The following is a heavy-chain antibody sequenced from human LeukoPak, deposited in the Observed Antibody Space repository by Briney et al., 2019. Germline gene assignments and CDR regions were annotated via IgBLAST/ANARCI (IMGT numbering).Heavy chain of an antibody. J-gene: IGHJ3*02. Sequence: ASVKVSCKTSGYTFTDYYMHWVRQAPGQGLEWMGWINPNRGATNYVQEFQGRVTMTRDTSVTTAYMELSGLRSDDTAVYYCARDLSQGDILNIWGQGTMVTVSS. CDR2: INPNRGAT. CDR1: GYTFTDYY. V-gene: IGHV1-2*02. CDR3: ARDLSQGDILNI. D-gene: IGHD2-15*01.